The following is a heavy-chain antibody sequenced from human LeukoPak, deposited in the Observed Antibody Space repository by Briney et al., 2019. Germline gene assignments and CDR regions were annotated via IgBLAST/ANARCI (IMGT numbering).Heavy chain of an antibody. CDR3: AREEKSSGWYHYFDY. D-gene: IGHD6-19*01. CDR2: ISYDGTNK. CDR1: GFTFSRYV. V-gene: IGHV3-30*03. Sequence: GGSLRLSCEASGFTFSRYVMHWVRQAPGKGLEGVAVISYDGTNKYYADSVKGRLTISRDNSKNTLYLQMNSLRAEDTAVYYCAREEKSSGWYHYFDYWGQGTLVTVSS. J-gene: IGHJ4*02.